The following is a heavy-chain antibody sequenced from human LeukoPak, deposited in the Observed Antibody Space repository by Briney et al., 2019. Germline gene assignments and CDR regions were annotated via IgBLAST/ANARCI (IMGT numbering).Heavy chain of an antibody. CDR2: IGTAGDT. CDR3: AREEHNYYGSGSYGHDAFDI. V-gene: IGHV3-13*01. J-gene: IGHJ3*02. D-gene: IGHD3-10*01. Sequence: GGSLRLSCAASGFTFSSYDMHWVRQATGKGLEWVSAIGTAGDTYYPGSVKGRFTISRENAKNSLYLQMNSLRAGDTAVYYCAREEHNYYGSGSYGHDAFDIWGQGTMVTVSS. CDR1: GFTFSSYD.